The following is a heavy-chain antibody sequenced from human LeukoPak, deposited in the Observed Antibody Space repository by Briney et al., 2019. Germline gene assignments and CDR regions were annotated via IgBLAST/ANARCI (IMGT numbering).Heavy chain of an antibody. J-gene: IGHJ4*02. Sequence: PSQALSLTCAVSGGSISSGGYSWSWIRQPPGKGLEWIGYIYHSGGTYYNPSLKSRVTISVDRSKNQFSLKLSSVTAADTAVYYCARADAHVYFDYWGQGTLVTVSS. V-gene: IGHV4-30-2*01. CDR2: IYHSGGT. CDR3: ARADAHVYFDY. CDR1: GGSISSGGYS.